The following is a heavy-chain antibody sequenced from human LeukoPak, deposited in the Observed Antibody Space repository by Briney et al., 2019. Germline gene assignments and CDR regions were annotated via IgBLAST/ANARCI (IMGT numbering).Heavy chain of an antibody. CDR2: VRNDGTNK. V-gene: IGHV3-30*02. D-gene: IGHD3-3*01. J-gene: IGHJ5*02. Sequence: GGSLRLSCAASGFTFSSYGIHWVRQAPGKGLEWVAFVRNDGTNKHYADSVKGRFTISRDNSKNTLYLQMNSLRAEDTAVYYCAKVKYYDFPNWFDPWGQGTLVTVSS. CDR3: AKVKYYDFPNWFDP. CDR1: GFTFSSYG.